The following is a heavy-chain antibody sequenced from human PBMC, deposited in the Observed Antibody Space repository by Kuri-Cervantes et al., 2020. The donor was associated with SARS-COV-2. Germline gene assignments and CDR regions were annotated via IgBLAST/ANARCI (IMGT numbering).Heavy chain of an antibody. V-gene: IGHV3-30-3*01. D-gene: IGHD3-3*01. Sequence: GESLKISCAASGFTFSSYAMHWVRQAPGKGLEWVAGISYDGSNKNYADSVKGRFTISRDNSKNTLYLQMNSLRAEDTAVYYCARESGGFWSGYPDYWGQGTLVTVSS. CDR2: ISYDGSNK. CDR1: GFTFSSYA. J-gene: IGHJ4*02. CDR3: ARESGGFWSGYPDY.